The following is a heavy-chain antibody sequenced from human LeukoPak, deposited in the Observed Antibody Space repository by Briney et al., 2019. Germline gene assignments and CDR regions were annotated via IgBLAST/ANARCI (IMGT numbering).Heavy chain of an antibody. V-gene: IGHV1-46*03. Sequence: ASVKVSCKASGYTFTSYYMHWVRQAPGQGLEWMGIINPSGGSTSYAQKLQGRVTMTTDTSTSTAYMELRSLRSDDTAVYYCASSAPLLRYFDWATWDYWGQGTLVTVSS. CDR1: GYTFTSYY. CDR3: ASSAPLLRYFDWATWDY. CDR2: INPSGGST. D-gene: IGHD3-9*01. J-gene: IGHJ4*02.